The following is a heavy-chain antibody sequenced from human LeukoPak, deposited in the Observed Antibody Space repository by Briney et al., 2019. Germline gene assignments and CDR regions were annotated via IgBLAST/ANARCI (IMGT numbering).Heavy chain of an antibody. J-gene: IGHJ6*03. CDR1: GFTFSSHG. CDR2: ITSGTRT. Sequence: GGSLRLSCVASGFTFSSHGMNWVRQAPGKGLEWVSGITSGTRTYYADSVKGRFTISRDNSKNTLYLQMNGLRAEDTAVYYCAKSTLSSSWYLGAYYMDVWGKGTTVTISS. D-gene: IGHD6-13*01. CDR3: AKSTLSSSWYLGAYYMDV. V-gene: IGHV3-23*01.